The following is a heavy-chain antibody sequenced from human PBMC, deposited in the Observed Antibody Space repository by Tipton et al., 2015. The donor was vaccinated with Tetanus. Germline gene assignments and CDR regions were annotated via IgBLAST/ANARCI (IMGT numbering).Heavy chain of an antibody. V-gene: IGHV4-59*04. Sequence: TLSLTCTVSGGSINPYYWSWIRQPPARGLEWIGSVDYTGHTYHNPSLKSRVTLSVDVSKNQFSLRVSSVTAADTALYFCARDSHVGAPVVNCFDRWGLGTLVTVSS. CDR1: GGSINPYY. CDR3: ARDSHVGAPVVNCFDR. J-gene: IGHJ4*02. CDR2: VDYTGHT. D-gene: IGHD2-21*01.